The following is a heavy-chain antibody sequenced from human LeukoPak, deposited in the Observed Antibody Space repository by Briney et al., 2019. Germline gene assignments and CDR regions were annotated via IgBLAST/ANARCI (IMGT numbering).Heavy chain of an antibody. J-gene: IGHJ4*02. V-gene: IGHV3-64*01. CDR1: GFTFRSYG. Sequence: GGSLRLSCAVSGFTFRSYGMVWVRQAPGKGLEYVSGITSNGGTTYYGNSVKGRFTISRDNSKDTLHLQMGSLRTEDMAVYYCARAMRWASDYWGQGTLVTVAS. CDR3: ARAMRWASDY. D-gene: IGHD4-23*01. CDR2: ITSNGGTT.